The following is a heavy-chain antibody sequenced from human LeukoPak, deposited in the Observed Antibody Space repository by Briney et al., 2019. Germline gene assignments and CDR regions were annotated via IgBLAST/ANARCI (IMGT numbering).Heavy chain of an antibody. J-gene: IGHJ6*02. D-gene: IGHD4-23*01. CDR2: IYHSGST. CDR3: ARGQYGGIYYYYYGMDV. CDR1: GGSISSSNW. V-gene: IGHV4-4*02. Sequence: SETLSLTCAVSGGSISSSNWWSWVRQPPGKGLEWIGEIYHSGSTNYNPSLKSRVTISVDTSKNQFSLKLSSVTAADTAVYYCARGQYGGIYYYYYGMDVWGQGTTVTVSS.